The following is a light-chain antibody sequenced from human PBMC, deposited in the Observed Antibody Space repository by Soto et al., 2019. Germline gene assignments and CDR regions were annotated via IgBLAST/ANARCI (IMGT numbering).Light chain of an antibody. V-gene: IGKV3-15*01. CDR1: QSVSSK. CDR2: GAS. J-gene: IGKJ1*01. Sequence: EIVMTQSPATLSVSPGERATLSCSASQSVSSKLSWYQQKPGQGPRLLIYGASTRATGIPARFSGSGSGTEFTLTISSLQSEDFAVYYCQHYSTWLWTFGQGTKVEIK. CDR3: QHYSTWLWT.